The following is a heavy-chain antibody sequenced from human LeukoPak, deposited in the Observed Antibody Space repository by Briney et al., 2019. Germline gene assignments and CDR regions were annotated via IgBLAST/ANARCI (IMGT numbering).Heavy chain of an antibody. CDR1: GFTFSNYW. CDR3: AREGVYYYDT. CDR2: IKQDGSEK. D-gene: IGHD3-22*01. Sequence: GGSLRLSRAASGFTFSNYWMAWVRQAPGKGLEWVANIKQDGSEKYYVDSVKGRFTISRDNAKNSLYLQMNGLRVEDTAVFYCAREGVYYYDTWGQGTLVTVSS. J-gene: IGHJ5*02. V-gene: IGHV3-7*05.